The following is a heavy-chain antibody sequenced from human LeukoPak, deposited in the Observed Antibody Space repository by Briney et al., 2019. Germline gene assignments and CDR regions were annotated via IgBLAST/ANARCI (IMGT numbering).Heavy chain of an antibody. V-gene: IGHV1-2*02. CDR3: ARMTTVVTSRYYYYGMDV. D-gene: IGHD4-23*01. J-gene: IGHJ6*02. Sequence: ASVKVSCKASGYTFTGYYMHWVRQAPGQGLEWMGWINPNSGGTDYAQKFHGRVTMTRDTSISTAYMELSRLRSDDTAVYYCARMTTVVTSRYYYYGMDVWGQGTTVTVSS. CDR1: GYTFTGYY. CDR2: INPNSGGT.